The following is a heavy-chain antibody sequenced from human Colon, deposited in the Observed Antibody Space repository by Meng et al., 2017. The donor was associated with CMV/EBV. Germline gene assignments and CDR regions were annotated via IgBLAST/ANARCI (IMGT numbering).Heavy chain of an antibody. J-gene: IGHJ1*01. CDR2: IKQDGTEK. CDR1: GFTFSNYW. CDR3: VRHLEAGRNGYSEPF. Sequence: GGSLRLSCAASGFTFSNYWMNWVRQAPGKGLEWVANIKQDGTEKYYVDSVKGRFTISRDNAKKSLYLQMNSLRAEDTAVYYCVRHLEAGRNGYSEPFWGQGTLVTVSS. V-gene: IGHV3-7*01. D-gene: IGHD5-18*01.